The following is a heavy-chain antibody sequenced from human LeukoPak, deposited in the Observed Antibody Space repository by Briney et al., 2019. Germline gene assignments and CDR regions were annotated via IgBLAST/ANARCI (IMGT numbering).Heavy chain of an antibody. V-gene: IGHV3-7*01. Sequence: GGSLRLSCAASGFTFSSYWMSWVRQAPGKGLEWVANIKQDGSEKYYVDSVKGRFTISRDNARNTLYLQMNSLRPVDTAIYYCASDRVFYGLDVWGQGTTVTVSS. CDR1: GFTFSSYW. CDR2: IKQDGSEK. CDR3: ASDRVFYGLDV. J-gene: IGHJ6*02.